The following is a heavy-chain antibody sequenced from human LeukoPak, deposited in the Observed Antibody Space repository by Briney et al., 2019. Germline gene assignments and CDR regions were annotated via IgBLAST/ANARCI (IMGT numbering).Heavy chain of an antibody. V-gene: IGHV3-7*03. J-gene: IGHJ3*02. CDR1: GFTFSSYW. CDR3: ARGQRTGDLDAFDI. CDR2: IKQDGSEK. D-gene: IGHD4-17*01. Sequence: GGSLRLSCAASGFTFSSYWMSWVRQAPGKGLEWVANIKQDGSEKYYVDSVKGRFTISRGNAKNSLYLQMNSLRAEDTAVYYCARGQRTGDLDAFDIWGQGTMVTVSS.